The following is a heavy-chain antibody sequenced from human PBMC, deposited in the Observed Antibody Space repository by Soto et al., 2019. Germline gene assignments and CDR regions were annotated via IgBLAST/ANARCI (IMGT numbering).Heavy chain of an antibody. Sequence: PGGSLRLSCAASGYTFSSYWIHWVRQAPGKGLVWLSRINIDGGFTNYADSVKDRFIISRDNAKNTLFLQMNSLRAEDTAVYYCAREGKPGIIDYWGQGTLVTVSS. V-gene: IGHV3-74*01. J-gene: IGHJ4*02. D-gene: IGHD3-10*01. CDR2: INIDGGFT. CDR1: GYTFSSYW. CDR3: AREGKPGIIDY.